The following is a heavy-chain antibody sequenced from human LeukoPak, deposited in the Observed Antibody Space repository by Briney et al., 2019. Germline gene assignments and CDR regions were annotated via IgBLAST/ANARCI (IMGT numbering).Heavy chain of an antibody. CDR3: TRGTPTTRDFGY. Sequence: PGGSLRLSCAASGFTFSSYEMNWVRQAPGKGLEWVSYISSSGSTIYYADSVKGRFTISRDNAKNSLYLQMNSLRAEDTAVYYCTRGTPTTRDFGYWGQGTLVTVSS. V-gene: IGHV3-48*03. CDR1: GFTFSSYE. D-gene: IGHD4-11*01. CDR2: ISSSGSTI. J-gene: IGHJ4*02.